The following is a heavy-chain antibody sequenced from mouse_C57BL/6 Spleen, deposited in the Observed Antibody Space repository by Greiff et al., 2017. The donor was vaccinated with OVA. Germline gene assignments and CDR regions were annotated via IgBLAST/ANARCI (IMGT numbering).Heavy chain of an antibody. D-gene: IGHD1-3*01. V-gene: IGHV14-4*01. Sequence: VHVKQSGAELVRPGASVKLSCTASGFNIKDDYMHWVKQRPEQGLEWIGWIDPENGDTEYASKFQGKATITADTSSNTAYLQLSSLTSEDTAVYYCTTGRVITGRGYFDYWGQGTTLTVSS. CDR2: IDPENGDT. CDR1: GFNIKDDY. CDR3: TTGRVITGRGYFDY. J-gene: IGHJ2*01.